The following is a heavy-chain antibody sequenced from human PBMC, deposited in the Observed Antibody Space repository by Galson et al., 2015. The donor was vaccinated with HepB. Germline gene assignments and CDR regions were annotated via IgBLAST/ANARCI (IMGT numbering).Heavy chain of an antibody. CDR1: GFIFDDYG. V-gene: IGHV3-20*04. CDR3: ARDREAYCSSTSCLYYFDY. J-gene: IGHJ4*02. Sequence: SLRLSCAASGFIFDDYGMSWVRQAPGKGLEWVSGINWNGGSTGYADSVKGRFTISRDNAKNSLYPQMNSLRAEDTALYYCARDREAYCSSTSCLYYFDYWGQGTLVTVSS. D-gene: IGHD2-2*01. CDR2: INWNGGST.